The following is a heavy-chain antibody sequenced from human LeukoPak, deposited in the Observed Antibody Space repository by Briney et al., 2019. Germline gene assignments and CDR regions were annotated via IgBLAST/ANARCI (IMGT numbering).Heavy chain of an antibody. CDR2: MYYSGTT. D-gene: IGHD5-12*01. J-gene: IGHJ4*02. CDR3: ARGDGYSYAFDY. Sequence: PSETLSLTCTVSGGSITSYYRSWIRQSPGKGLEWIGFMYYSGTTNYNLSLKSRVTISVDTSKNHFSLKLSSVTAADTAVYYCARGDGYSYAFDYWGQGTLVTVSS. V-gene: IGHV4-59*01. CDR1: GGSITSYY.